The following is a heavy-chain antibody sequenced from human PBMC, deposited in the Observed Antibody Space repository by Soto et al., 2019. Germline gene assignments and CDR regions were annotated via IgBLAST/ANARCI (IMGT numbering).Heavy chain of an antibody. CDR1: GYTFTSYG. D-gene: IGHD3-16*01. CDR3: ARAAGSPKFKIWDHNWFDP. J-gene: IGHJ5*02. Sequence: ASVKVSCKASGYTFTSYGISWVRQAPGQGLEWMGWISAYNGNTNYAQKLQGRVTMTTDTSTSTAYMELRSLRSDDTAVYYCARAAGSPKFKIWDHNWFDPWGQGTLVTVSS. V-gene: IGHV1-18*01. CDR2: ISAYNGNT.